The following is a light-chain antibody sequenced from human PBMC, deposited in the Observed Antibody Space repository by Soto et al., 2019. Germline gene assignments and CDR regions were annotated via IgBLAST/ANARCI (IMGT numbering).Light chain of an antibody. CDR3: QHRSNWPAT. V-gene: IGKV3-11*01. CDR2: EGS. Sequence: EIVLTQSPATLSLSPGERATLSCRASQSVNSYLAWYQQKPGQAPRLLIYEGSKRATGIPARFSGSGSGTDFTLTISSLEPEDFAVYYCQHRSNWPATCGQGTKVEI. J-gene: IGKJ2*01. CDR1: QSVNSY.